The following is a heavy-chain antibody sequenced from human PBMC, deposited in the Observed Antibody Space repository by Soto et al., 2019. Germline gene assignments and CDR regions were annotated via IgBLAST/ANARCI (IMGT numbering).Heavy chain of an antibody. CDR2: INGDGGIT. J-gene: IGHJ4*02. CDR3: TKDFDSNRGY. Sequence: EVQLVESGGGLVQPGGSLRLSCAASGFAFSTNWMHWVRQAPGKGLVWVSRINGDGGITRYAAYVKGRFTISRDNAKDTLYMQMDSLGAEDTAVYYCTKDFDSNRGYWGQGSLVTVSS. V-gene: IGHV3-74*01. CDR1: GFAFSTNW. D-gene: IGHD3-10*01.